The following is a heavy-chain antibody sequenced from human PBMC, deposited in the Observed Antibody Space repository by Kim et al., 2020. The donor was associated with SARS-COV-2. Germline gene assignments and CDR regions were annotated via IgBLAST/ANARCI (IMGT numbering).Heavy chain of an antibody. CDR1: GNSFTNYW. CDR2: IYSDDSDT. D-gene: IGHD3-10*01. V-gene: IGHV5-51*01. J-gene: IGHJ5*02. CDR3: ARHLGWFGELLNP. Sequence: GESLKISCKGSGNSFTNYWIGWVRQMPGKGLEWMGIIYSDDSDTRYSPSFQGQVTISVDKSISTAYLQWSSLKASDTAIYYCARHLGWFGELLNPWGQGTLVTVSS.